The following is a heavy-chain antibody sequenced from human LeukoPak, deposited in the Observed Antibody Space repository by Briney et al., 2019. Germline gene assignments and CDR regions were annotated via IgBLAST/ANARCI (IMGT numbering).Heavy chain of an antibody. D-gene: IGHD2-2*01. CDR3: ARVAGNVVVPAADYYYYYMDV. Sequence: PSETLSLTCTVSGYSISSGYYWGWIRQPPGKGLEWIGSIYNSGSTYYNPSLKSRVTISVDTSKNQFSLKPSSVTAADTAVYYCARVAGNVVVPAADYYYYYMDVWGKGTTVTVSS. V-gene: IGHV4-38-2*02. J-gene: IGHJ6*03. CDR1: GYSISSGYY. CDR2: IYNSGST.